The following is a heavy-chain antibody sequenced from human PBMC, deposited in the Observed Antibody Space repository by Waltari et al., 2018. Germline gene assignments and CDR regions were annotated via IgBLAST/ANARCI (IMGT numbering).Heavy chain of an antibody. CDR1: GYTFTNYD. V-gene: IGHV1-8*01. CDR2: MNPKTGNT. CDR3: ARGTGTLRGWFDP. D-gene: IGHD1-7*01. J-gene: IGHJ5*02. Sequence: QVQLVQSGAEVKKPGASVKVSCKASGYTFTNYDINWVRQATGQGLEWMGWMNPKTGNTGYAQKFQGRVTMTRNTSITTAYMDLSSLRSEDTAVYYCARGTGTLRGWFDPWGQGSLVTVSS.